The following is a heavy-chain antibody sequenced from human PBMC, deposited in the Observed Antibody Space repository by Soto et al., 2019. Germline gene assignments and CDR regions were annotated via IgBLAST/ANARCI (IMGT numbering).Heavy chain of an antibody. Sequence: ASVKVSCKASGYTFTSYGISWVRQAPGQGLEWMRWISAYNGNTNYAQKLQGRVTMTTDTSTSTAYMELRSLRSDDTAVYYCASSFTSSQWRYGMDVWGQGTTVTV. CDR3: ASSFTSSQWRYGMDV. V-gene: IGHV1-18*01. J-gene: IGHJ6*02. CDR1: GYTFTSYG. CDR2: ISAYNGNT. D-gene: IGHD2-2*01.